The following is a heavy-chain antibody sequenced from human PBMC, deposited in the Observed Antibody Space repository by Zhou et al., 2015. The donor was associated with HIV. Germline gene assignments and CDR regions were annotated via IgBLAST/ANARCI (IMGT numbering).Heavy chain of an antibody. Sequence: QVQLVQSGAEVKKPGSSVKVSCKASGGTFSSYAISWVRQAPGQGLEWMGGIIPIFGTANYAQKFQGRVTITADESTSTAYMELSSLRSEDTAVYYCARRGGFGDSSGYRYYFDYWGQGTLVTVSS. CDR3: ARRGGFGDSSGYRYYFDY. CDR2: IIPIFGTA. CDR1: GGTFSSYA. J-gene: IGHJ4*02. D-gene: IGHD3-22*01. V-gene: IGHV1-69*01.